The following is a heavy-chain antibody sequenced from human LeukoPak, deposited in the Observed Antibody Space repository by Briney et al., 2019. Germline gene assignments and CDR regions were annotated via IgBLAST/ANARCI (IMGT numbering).Heavy chain of an antibody. CDR1: GFTFSSYA. Sequence: GGSLRLSCAASGFTFSSYAMHWVRQAPGKGLERVAVISYDGSNKYYADSVKGRFTISRDNSKNTLYLQMNSLRAEDTAVYYCAKANGAAVRPFDYWGQGTLVTVSS. CDR3: AKANGAAVRPFDY. J-gene: IGHJ4*02. D-gene: IGHD1-1*01. V-gene: IGHV3-30*04. CDR2: ISYDGSNK.